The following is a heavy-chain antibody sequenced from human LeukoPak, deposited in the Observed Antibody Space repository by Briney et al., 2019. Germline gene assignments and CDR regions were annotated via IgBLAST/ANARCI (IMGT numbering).Heavy chain of an antibody. D-gene: IGHD6-19*01. CDR1: GFTFTSYA. Sequence: PGRSLRLSCAASGFTFTSYAMHWVRQAPGKGLEWVAVISYDGSKRYYADADSVKGRFTISRDNSKNTLYLQMNSLRAEDTAVYYCARAALAAPDYWGQGTLVTVSS. CDR3: ARAALAAPDY. J-gene: IGHJ4*02. V-gene: IGHV3-30-3*01. CDR2: ISYDGSKR.